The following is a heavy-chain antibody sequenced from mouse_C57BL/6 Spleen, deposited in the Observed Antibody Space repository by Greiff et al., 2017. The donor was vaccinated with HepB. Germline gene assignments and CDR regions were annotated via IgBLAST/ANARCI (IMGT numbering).Heavy chain of an antibody. D-gene: IGHD2-3*01. V-gene: IGHV2-5*01. Sequence: QVQLKQSGPGLVQPSQSLSITCTVSGFSLTSYGVHWVRQSPGKGLEWLGVIWRGGSTDYNAAFMSRLSITKDNSKSQVFFKMNSLQADDTPIYYCAKLFFLYDGYYPGNVDVWGTGTTVTVSS. CDR3: AKLFFLYDGYYPGNVDV. CDR1: GFSLTSYG. J-gene: IGHJ1*03. CDR2: IWRGGST.